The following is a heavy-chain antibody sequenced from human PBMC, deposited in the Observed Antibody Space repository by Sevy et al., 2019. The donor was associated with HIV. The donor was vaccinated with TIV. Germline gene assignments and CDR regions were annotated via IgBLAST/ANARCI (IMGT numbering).Heavy chain of an antibody. V-gene: IGHV1-24*01. Sequence: ASVKVPCKVSGYTLTKLAMHWVRQAPGKGLEWMGTFDPEDGETIYAQKFQGRVTMTEDTSIDTAYMELSSLRSEDTAVFYCAITKDYYDNSGSPFDYWGQGTLVTVSS. CDR3: AITKDYYDNSGSPFDY. CDR1: GYTLTKLA. J-gene: IGHJ4*02. CDR2: FDPEDGET. D-gene: IGHD3-22*01.